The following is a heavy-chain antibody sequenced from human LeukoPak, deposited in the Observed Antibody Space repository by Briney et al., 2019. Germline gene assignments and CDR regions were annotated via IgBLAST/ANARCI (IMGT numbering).Heavy chain of an antibody. D-gene: IGHD2-15*01. J-gene: IGHJ6*03. CDR3: ARDGPPDCSGGSCSLSYMDV. CDR1: GYTFTSYA. Sequence: ASVKVSCKASGYTFTSYAMNWGRQAAGQGGRGRGWINTITGNPTYAQGFTGRFVFSLDSSVSTAYLQISSLKAEDTAVYYCARDGPPDCSGGSCSLSYMDVWGKGTTVTVSS. V-gene: IGHV7-4-1*02. CDR2: INTITGNP.